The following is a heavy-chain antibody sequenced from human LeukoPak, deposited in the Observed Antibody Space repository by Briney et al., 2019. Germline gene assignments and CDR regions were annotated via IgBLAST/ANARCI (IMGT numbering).Heavy chain of an antibody. D-gene: IGHD3-10*01. Sequence: SETLSLTCAVYGGSFSGYYWSWIRQPPGKGLEWIGEINHSGSTNYNPSLKSRVTISVDTSKNQFSLKLSSVTAADTAVYYCARQRAAYGSGTKRRNWFDPWGQGTLVTVSS. CDR1: GGSFSGYY. V-gene: IGHV4-34*01. CDR3: ARQRAAYGSGTKRRNWFDP. J-gene: IGHJ5*02. CDR2: INHSGST.